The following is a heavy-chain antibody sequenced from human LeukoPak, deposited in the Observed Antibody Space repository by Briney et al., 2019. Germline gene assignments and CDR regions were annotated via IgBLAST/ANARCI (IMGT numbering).Heavy chain of an antibody. D-gene: IGHD3-10*01. V-gene: IGHV3-7*03. Sequence: GGSLRLSCAASGFTFSSYYMSWVRQAPGKGLEWVANIKQDGSEKYYVDSVKGRFTISRDNAKNSLYLQMNSLRAEDTAVYYCARPTRYDSGDYWGQGTLVTVSS. CDR3: ARPTRYDSGDY. CDR2: IKQDGSEK. CDR1: GFTFSSYY. J-gene: IGHJ4*02.